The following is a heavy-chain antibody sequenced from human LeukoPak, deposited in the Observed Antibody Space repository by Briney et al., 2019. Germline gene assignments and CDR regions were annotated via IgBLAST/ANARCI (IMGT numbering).Heavy chain of an antibody. CDR1: GFTFSSFA. D-gene: IGHD5-18*01. Sequence: GSLRLSCAASGFTFSSFAMSWIRQPPGKGLEWIGEINHSGSTNYNPSLKSRVTISVDTSKNQFSLKLSSVTAADTAVYYCARRSYGYSVSRYWGQGTLVTVSS. CDR2: INHSGST. CDR3: ARRSYGYSVSRY. V-gene: IGHV4-34*01. J-gene: IGHJ4*02.